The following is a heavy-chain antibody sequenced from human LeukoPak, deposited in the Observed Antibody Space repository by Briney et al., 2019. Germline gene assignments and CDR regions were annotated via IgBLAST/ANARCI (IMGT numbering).Heavy chain of an antibody. Sequence: PGGSLRLSCVVAGFTFSSHSMDGVRQAPGKGLEWVSSISGSSSYIFYADSVKGRFTVSRDNAKNSLYLQMNSLGVEDTAVYYCANWAGYDSSGYYCTGPFDYWGQGTLVTVSP. V-gene: IGHV3-21*01. J-gene: IGHJ4*02. D-gene: IGHD3-22*01. CDR1: GFTFSSHS. CDR2: ISGSSSYI. CDR3: ANWAGYDSSGYYCTGPFDY.